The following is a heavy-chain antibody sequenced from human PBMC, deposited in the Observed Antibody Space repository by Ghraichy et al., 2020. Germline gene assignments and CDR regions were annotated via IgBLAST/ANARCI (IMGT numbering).Heavy chain of an antibody. CDR1: GGSISSGGYY. CDR3: ARDTPDPGIAAAGIPPSYYYYMDV. J-gene: IGHJ6*03. D-gene: IGHD6-13*01. CDR2: IYYSGST. V-gene: IGHV4-31*03. Sequence: SETLSLTCTVSGGSISSGGYYWSWIRQHPGKGMEWIGYIYYSGSTYYNPSLKSRVTISVDTSKNQFSLKLSSVTAADTAVYYCARDTPDPGIAAAGIPPSYYYYMDVWGKGTTVTVSS.